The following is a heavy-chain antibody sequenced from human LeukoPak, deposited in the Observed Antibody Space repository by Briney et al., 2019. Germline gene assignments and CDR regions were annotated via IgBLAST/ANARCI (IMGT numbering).Heavy chain of an antibody. V-gene: IGHV4-39*07. J-gene: IGHJ4*02. CDR1: GGSISSSSYY. CDR3: ARDQVRSLQPGSYDS. CDR2: IYYSGST. Sequence: SETLSLTCTVSGGSISSSSYYWGWIRQPRGKGLEWIGSIYYSGSTYYNPSLKSRVTMSLDRSKNQFSLRLTSVTAADTAVYYCARDQVRSLQPGSYDSWGQGILVTVSS. D-gene: IGHD1-26*01.